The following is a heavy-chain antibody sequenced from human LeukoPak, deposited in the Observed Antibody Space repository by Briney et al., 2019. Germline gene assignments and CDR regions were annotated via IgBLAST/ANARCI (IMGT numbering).Heavy chain of an antibody. D-gene: IGHD3-10*01. CDR3: ARDYAGSPDY. Sequence: PGGSLRLSCTASGFTFSTYWINWVRQSPGKGLVWVALINDDGSTTTHADSVKGRFTISRDNAKNTAYLQMNSLRDEDTAVYFCARDYAGSPDYWGQGTVVTVSA. CDR1: GFTFSTYW. J-gene: IGHJ4*02. V-gene: IGHV3-74*03. CDR2: INDDGSTT.